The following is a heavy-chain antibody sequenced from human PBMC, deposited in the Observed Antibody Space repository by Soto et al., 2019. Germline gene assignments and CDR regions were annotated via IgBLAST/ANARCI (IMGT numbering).Heavy chain of an antibody. CDR3: PETAGGGKNYPGMAV. CDR1: GESFSSYW. CDR2: IYPGDSDT. D-gene: IGHD2-15*01. Sequence: GEALKISCKGSGESFSSYWIGWARQMPGKGLEWMGIIYPGDSDTRYSPSFQGQVTISADKSISTAYLQWSSLKASDTAMYYCPETAGGGKNYPGMAVWSHRTTVTVSS. J-gene: IGHJ6*02. V-gene: IGHV5-51*01.